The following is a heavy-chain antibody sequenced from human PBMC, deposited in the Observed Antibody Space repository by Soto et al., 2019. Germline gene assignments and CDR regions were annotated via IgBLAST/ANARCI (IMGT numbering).Heavy chain of an antibody. Sequence: QVQLVQSGAEVKKPGSSVTVSCKASGGTFGNSAISWVRQAPGQGLEWMGGIIPIFPTPDYAQKFQGRVTXXXXXXXXXXXXXXXXXXXXXXXVYXXXXXXAXLQLGGNYYYAMDVWGQGTTVTVSS. D-gene: IGHD1-1*01. CDR3: XXXXAXLQLGGNYYYAMDV. J-gene: IGHJ6*02. CDR2: IIPIFPTP. CDR1: GGTFGNSA. V-gene: IGHV1-69*05.